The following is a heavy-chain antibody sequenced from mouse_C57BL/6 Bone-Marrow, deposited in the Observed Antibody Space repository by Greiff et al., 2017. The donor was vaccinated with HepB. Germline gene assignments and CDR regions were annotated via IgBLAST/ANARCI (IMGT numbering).Heavy chain of an antibody. CDR3: ARSLYYGSRNWYFDV. CDR1: GFTFTDYY. J-gene: IGHJ1*03. CDR2: IRNKANGYTT. Sequence: EVQLVESGGGLVQPGGSLSLSCAASGFTFTDYYMSWVRQPPGKALEWLGFIRNKANGYTTEYSASVKGRFTISRDNSHSILYLQMNALRAEDSATYYCARSLYYGSRNWYFDVWGTGTTVTVSS. V-gene: IGHV7-3*01. D-gene: IGHD1-1*01.